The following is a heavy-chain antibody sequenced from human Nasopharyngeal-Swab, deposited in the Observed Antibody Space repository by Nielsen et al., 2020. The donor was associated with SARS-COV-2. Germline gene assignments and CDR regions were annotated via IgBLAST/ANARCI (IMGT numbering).Heavy chain of an antibody. Sequence: ASVNVSCKTSGYTFSDYFLHWVREAPGQGLEWMGRLNPNTGVANYAQKFQGRVTMTRDTSLSTVYMELSSLRSDDTAVYYGARKKQLVRPFDYWGQGTLVTVSS. CDR2: LNPNTGVA. CDR1: GYTFSDYF. D-gene: IGHD6-13*01. V-gene: IGHV1-2*06. J-gene: IGHJ4*02. CDR3: ARKKQLVRPFDY.